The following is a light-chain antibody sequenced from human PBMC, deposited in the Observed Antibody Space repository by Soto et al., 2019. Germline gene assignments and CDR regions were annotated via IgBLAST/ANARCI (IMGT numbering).Light chain of an antibody. CDR2: DAS. J-gene: IGKJ4*01. V-gene: IGKV3-11*01. CDR3: QQRSNWPPIT. CDR1: QSVSSY. Sequence: EIVLTQSPATLSLSPGERATLSCRASQSVSSYLAWYQQKPGQAPRLLIYDASNRATGIPARFSGSGSGTDFTLTISRLEPEDFAVYYSQQRSNWPPITFGGGTKVEIK.